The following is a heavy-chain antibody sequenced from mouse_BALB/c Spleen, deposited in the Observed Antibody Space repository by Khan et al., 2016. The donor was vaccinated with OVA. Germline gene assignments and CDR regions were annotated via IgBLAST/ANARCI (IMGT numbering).Heavy chain of an antibody. CDR1: GFSITSDYS. CDR2: ISYSGNT. D-gene: IGHD1-1*01. Sequence: EVELVEPGPGLEKPSQSLSLTCTVTGFSITSDYSWNWNRQFPGNKLEWKDFISYSGNTNYNPSHKSRNSNTRDTSKNQSFLQLNSVTTEDTATEYCAGVYGGDFDYWGQGTTLTVSS. V-gene: IGHV3-2*02. J-gene: IGHJ2*01. CDR3: AGVYGGDFDY.